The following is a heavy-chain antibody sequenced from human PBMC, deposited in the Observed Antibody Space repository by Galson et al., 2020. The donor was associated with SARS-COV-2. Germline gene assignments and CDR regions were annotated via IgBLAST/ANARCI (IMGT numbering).Heavy chain of an antibody. CDR2: IKQDGSDK. J-gene: IGHJ4*02. CDR1: GFSFSSYW. D-gene: IGHD6-19*01. Sequence: GGSLRLSCAASGFSFSSYWMTWVSQAPGKGMEWVANIKQDGSDKYYVDSVKGRFTISRDNAKNSLYLHMNSLRAEDTAVYYCARESYDSGWFDYWGQGTLVTVAS. V-gene: IGHV3-7*03. CDR3: ARESYDSGWFDY.